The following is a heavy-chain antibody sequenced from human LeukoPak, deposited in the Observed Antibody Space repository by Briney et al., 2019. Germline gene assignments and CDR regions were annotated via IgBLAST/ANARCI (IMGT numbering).Heavy chain of an antibody. D-gene: IGHD5-24*01. CDR2: IYYSGST. J-gene: IGHJ5*02. Sequence: SETLSLTCTVSGGSISSYYWSWIRQPPGKGLEWIGNIYYSGSTNYNPSLKSRVTISVDTSKNQFSLKLSSVTAADTAVYYCARHPSGRMWLQQGGWFDPWGLGTLVTVSS. V-gene: IGHV4-59*08. CDR1: GGSISSYY. CDR3: ARHPSGRMWLQQGGWFDP.